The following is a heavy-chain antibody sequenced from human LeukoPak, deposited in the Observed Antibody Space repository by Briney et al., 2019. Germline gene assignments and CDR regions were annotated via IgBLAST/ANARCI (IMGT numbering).Heavy chain of an antibody. CDR3: AIRKYYDILTGYRKIPTSGFDP. Sequence: SETLSLTCAVYGGSFSYYYWSWIRQPPGKTLEWVGEINHSGSTNYNPSLKSRVTISVDTSKNQFSLKLSSVTAADTAVYYCAIRKYYDILTGYRKIPTSGFDPWGQGTLVTVSS. CDR2: INHSGST. J-gene: IGHJ5*02. D-gene: IGHD3-9*01. CDR1: GGSFSYYY. V-gene: IGHV4-34*01.